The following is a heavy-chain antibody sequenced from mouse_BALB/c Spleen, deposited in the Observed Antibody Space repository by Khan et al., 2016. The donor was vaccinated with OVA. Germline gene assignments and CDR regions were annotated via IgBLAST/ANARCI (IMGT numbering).Heavy chain of an antibody. CDR1: GYSITSGYG. J-gene: IGHJ2*01. Sequence: EVQLKQSGPGLVKPSQSLSLTCTVTGYSITSGYGWNWIRQFPGNKLEWMGYISYSGSTNYNPSLKSRISITRDTSKNQFFLQLNSVTTEDTATYYCARTARIKYWGEGTTLTVSS. CDR3: ARTARIKY. CDR2: ISYSGST. V-gene: IGHV3-2*02. D-gene: IGHD1-2*01.